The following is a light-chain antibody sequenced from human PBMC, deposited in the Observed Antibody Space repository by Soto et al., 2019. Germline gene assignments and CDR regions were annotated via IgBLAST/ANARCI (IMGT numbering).Light chain of an antibody. J-gene: IGLJ1*01. CDR1: SSDVGAYKY. CDR2: EVS. V-gene: IGLV2-14*01. CDR3: SSYTSSSTLYV. Sequence: QSVLTQPASVSGSPGQSVTISCTGTSSDVGAYKYVSWYQQHPGKAPKLMIYEVSNRPSGVSNRFSGSKSGDTASLTISGLHAEDEADYYCSSYTSSSTLYVFRTGTKVTVL.